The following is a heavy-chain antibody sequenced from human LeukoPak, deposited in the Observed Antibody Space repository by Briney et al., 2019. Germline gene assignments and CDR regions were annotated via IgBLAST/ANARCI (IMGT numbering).Heavy chain of an antibody. D-gene: IGHD3-22*01. Sequence: PSETLSLTCTVSGGSISSYYWSWIRQPPGKGLEWIGYIYYSGSTNYNPSLKSRVTISVDTSKNQFSLKLSSVTAADTAVYYCARDTESYDQGAWFDPWGQGTLVTVSS. CDR1: GGSISSYY. CDR3: ARDTESYDQGAWFDP. V-gene: IGHV4-59*01. CDR2: IYYSGST. J-gene: IGHJ5*02.